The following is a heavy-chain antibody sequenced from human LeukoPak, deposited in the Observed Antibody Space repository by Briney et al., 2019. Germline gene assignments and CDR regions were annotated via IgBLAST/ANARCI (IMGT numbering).Heavy chain of an antibody. CDR1: GGSISSSSYY. CDR2: IYYSGST. CDR3: ARGAYYFDY. J-gene: IGHJ4*02. Sequence: SETLSLTCTVSGGSISSSSYYWGWIRQPPGKGLEWIGSIYYSGSTYYNPSLKSRVTISVDTSKNQFSLKLSSVTAADTAVYYCARGAYYFDYWGQGTLVTVSS. V-gene: IGHV4-39*01.